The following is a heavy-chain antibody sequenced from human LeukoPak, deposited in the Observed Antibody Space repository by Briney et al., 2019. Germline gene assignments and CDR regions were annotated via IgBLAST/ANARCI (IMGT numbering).Heavy chain of an antibody. CDR2: ISYDGSNK. Sequence: PGGSLRLSCAASGFTFSNAWMSWVRQAPGKGLEWVAVISYDGSNKYYADSVKGRFTISRDNSKNTLYLQMNSLRAEDTAVYYCARDLDYWGQGTLVTVSS. J-gene: IGHJ4*02. V-gene: IGHV3-30-3*01. CDR3: ARDLDY. CDR1: GFTFSNAW.